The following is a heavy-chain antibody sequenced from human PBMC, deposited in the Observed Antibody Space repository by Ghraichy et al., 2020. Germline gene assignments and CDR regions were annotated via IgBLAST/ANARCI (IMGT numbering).Heavy chain of an antibody. CDR1: GFSFSSYG. Sequence: GGSLSLSCAASGFSFSSYGMHWVRQAPGKGLEWVTFIRYDETSKYYVDSVKGRFTISRDNSKSTLYLQMNSLRAGDTAVYYCAKDLLAATGMGSYFHYWGQGTLVTVSS. CDR3: AKDLLAATGMGSYFHY. J-gene: IGHJ4*02. D-gene: IGHD3-9*01. CDR2: IRYDETSK. V-gene: IGHV3-30*02.